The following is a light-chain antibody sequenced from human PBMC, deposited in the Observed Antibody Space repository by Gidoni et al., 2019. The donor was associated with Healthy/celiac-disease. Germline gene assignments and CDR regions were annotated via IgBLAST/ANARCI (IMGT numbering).Light chain of an antibody. V-gene: IGKV2-30*01. CDR2: KVS. CDR3: MQGTHWPWT. J-gene: IGKJ1*01. CDR1: QSLVYSDGNMY. Sequence: VVMTQSPLSLPVTLGQPASISCRSSQSLVYSDGNMYLNWYQQRPGQSPRRLIYKVSNRDSGVPDRFSGSGSGTDFTLKISRVEAEDVGVYYCMQGTHWPWTFGQGTKVEIK.